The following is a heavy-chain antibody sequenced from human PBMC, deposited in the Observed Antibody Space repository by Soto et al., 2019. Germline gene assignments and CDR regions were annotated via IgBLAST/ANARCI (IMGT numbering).Heavy chain of an antibody. CDR1: GYIFIHCF. CDR2: INPSSGTT. J-gene: IGHJ4*02. V-gene: IGHV1-46*01. Sequence: QVQLVQSGAEMKQPGASVKLSCQASGYIFIHCFMHWVRQAPGQGLEWMGGINPSSGTTTYAQKFQGIVTVTRDTSTSTVYMELRSLGSGDTAMYYCARSLGETTSLFDYWGQGSLVTVSA. CDR3: ARSLGETTSLFDY. D-gene: IGHD1-26*01.